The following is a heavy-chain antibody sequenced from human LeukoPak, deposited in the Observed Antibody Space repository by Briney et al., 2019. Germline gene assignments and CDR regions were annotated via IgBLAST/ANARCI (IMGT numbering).Heavy chain of an antibody. V-gene: IGHV1-2*02. D-gene: IGHD3-10*01. J-gene: IGHJ4*02. Sequence: GASVKVSCKASGYTFTGYYMHWVRQAPGQGLEWMGWINPNSGGTNYAQKFQGRVTMTRDTPISTAYMELSRLRSDDTAVYYCARDRVVQGAISSPDYWGQGTLVTVSS. CDR2: INPNSGGT. CDR3: ARDRVVQGAISSPDY. CDR1: GYTFTGYY.